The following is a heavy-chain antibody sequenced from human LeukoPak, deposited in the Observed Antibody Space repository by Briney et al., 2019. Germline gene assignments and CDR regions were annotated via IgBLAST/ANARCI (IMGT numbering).Heavy chain of an antibody. CDR2: IMHTGST. CDR3: ARGPAAVHP. Sequence: SETLSLTFAVYGYSLTNHYWIWIRQPPGKGLEWIGEIMHTGSTNYNPSLKSRVTISVDTSKNQFFLNLTSVTAADTAVYYCARGPAAVHPWGQGTLVTVSS. J-gene: IGHJ5*02. D-gene: IGHD6-13*01. CDR1: GYSLTNHY. V-gene: IGHV4-34*12.